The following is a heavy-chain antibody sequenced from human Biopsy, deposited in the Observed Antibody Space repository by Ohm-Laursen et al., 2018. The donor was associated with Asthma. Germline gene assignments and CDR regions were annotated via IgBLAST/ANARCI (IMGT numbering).Heavy chain of an antibody. Sequence: SLRLSCAASGFSISSYGINWVRQVPGKGLERVAVISYDGSNKYYADSVKGRFTISRDNSKNTLYLQMNSLRAEDTAVYYCAKDTEGRYDFWSGLSYNYYGMDVWGQGASVSLS. D-gene: IGHD3-3*01. V-gene: IGHV3-30*18. CDR1: GFSISSYG. CDR3: AKDTEGRYDFWSGLSYNYYGMDV. J-gene: IGHJ6*02. CDR2: ISYDGSNK.